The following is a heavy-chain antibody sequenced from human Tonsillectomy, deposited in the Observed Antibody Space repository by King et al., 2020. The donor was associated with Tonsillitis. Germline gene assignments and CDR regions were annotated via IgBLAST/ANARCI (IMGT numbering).Heavy chain of an antibody. D-gene: IGHD1-26*01. CDR2: IGSTGYTI. V-gene: IGHV3-48*03. Sequence: VQLVESGGGLVPPGGSLRPSCAASGFTFSSYEMNWVRQAPGKGLEWVSYIGSTGYTIYYADSVRGRFTISRDNAKNSLYLQMNSLRAEDTAVYYCARDTLGGSYPLDYWGQGTLVTVSS. CDR1: GFTFSSYE. CDR3: ARDTLGGSYPLDY. J-gene: IGHJ4*02.